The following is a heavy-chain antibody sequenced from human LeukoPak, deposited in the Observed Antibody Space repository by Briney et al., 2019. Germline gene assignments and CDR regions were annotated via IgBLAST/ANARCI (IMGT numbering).Heavy chain of an antibody. Sequence: SETLSLTCTVSGGSISSGSYYWSWIRQPAGKGLEWIGRMYTSGSTNYNPSLKSRVTISVDTSKNQFSLKLSSVTAADTAVCYCARDPVDGPSGMDVWGQGTTVTVSS. CDR3: ARDPVDGPSGMDV. CDR2: MYTSGST. J-gene: IGHJ6*02. D-gene: IGHD4-23*01. V-gene: IGHV4-61*02. CDR1: GGSISSGSYY.